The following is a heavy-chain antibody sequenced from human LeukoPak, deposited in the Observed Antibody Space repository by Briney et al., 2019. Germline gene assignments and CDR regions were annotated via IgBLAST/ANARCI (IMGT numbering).Heavy chain of an antibody. D-gene: IGHD1-14*01. CDR3: ARGVYPYYYYMDV. CDR2: INHSGST. V-gene: IGHV4-34*01. Sequence: PSETLSLTCAVYGGSFSGYYWSWIRQPPGKGLEWIGEINHSGSTNYNPSLKSRVTISVDTSKNQFSLKLSSETAADTAVYYCARGVYPYYYYMDVWGKGTTVTVSS. J-gene: IGHJ6*03. CDR1: GGSFSGYY.